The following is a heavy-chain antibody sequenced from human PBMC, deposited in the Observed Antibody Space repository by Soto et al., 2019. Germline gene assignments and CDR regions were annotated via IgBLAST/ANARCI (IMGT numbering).Heavy chain of an antibody. CDR2: INPSGGST. Sequence: ASVKVSCKASGYTFTSYYMHWVRQAPGQGLEWMGIINPSGGSTSYAQKFQGRVTMTRDTSTSTVYMELSSLRSEDTAVYYCARATLHDYGGNSEGSYYYYGMDVWGQGTTVTVSS. D-gene: IGHD4-17*01. V-gene: IGHV1-46*01. J-gene: IGHJ6*02. CDR1: GYTFTSYY. CDR3: ARATLHDYGGNSEGSYYYYGMDV.